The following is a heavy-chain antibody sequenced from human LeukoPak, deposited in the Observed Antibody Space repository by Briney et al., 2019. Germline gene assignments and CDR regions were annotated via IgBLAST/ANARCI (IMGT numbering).Heavy chain of an antibody. V-gene: IGHV4-39*07. CDR2: IYYSGST. CDR1: GGSISSGSYY. CDR3: ARVVGATWA. J-gene: IGHJ4*02. D-gene: IGHD1-26*01. Sequence: SQTLSLTCTVSGGSISSGSYYWGWIRQPSGKGLEWIRSIYYSGSTYYNPSLKSRVTISVDTSKNQFSLKLSSVTAADTAVYYCARVVGATWAWGQGTLVTVSS.